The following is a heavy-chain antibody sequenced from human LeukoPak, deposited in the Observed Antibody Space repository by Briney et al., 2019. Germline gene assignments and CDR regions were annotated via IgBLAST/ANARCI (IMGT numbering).Heavy chain of an antibody. CDR3: ARDKDRSSWWGVFDY. J-gene: IGHJ4*02. V-gene: IGHV1-18*01. D-gene: IGHD6-13*01. Sequence: VASVKVSCKASGYTFTSYAMHWVRQAPGQGLEWMGWISAYNGNTNYAQKLQGRVTMTTDTSTSTAYMELRSLRSDDTAVYYCARDKDRSSWWGVFDYWGQGTLVTVSS. CDR1: GYTFTSYA. CDR2: ISAYNGNT.